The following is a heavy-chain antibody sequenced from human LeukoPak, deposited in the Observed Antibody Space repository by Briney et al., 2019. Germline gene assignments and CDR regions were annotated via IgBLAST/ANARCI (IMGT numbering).Heavy chain of an antibody. CDR3: ARDPSGRWYYYDSSGYYDY. Sequence: GASVKVSCKASGYTFTSYGISWVRQAPGQGLEWMGWISAYNGNTNYAQKLQGRVTMTTDTSTSTAYMELRSLRSDDTAVYYCARDPSGRWYYYDSSGYYDYWGQGTLVTVSS. D-gene: IGHD3-22*01. J-gene: IGHJ4*02. V-gene: IGHV1-18*01. CDR2: ISAYNGNT. CDR1: GYTFTSYG.